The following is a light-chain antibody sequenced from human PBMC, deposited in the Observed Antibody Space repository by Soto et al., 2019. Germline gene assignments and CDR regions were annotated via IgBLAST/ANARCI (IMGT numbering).Light chain of an antibody. J-gene: IGLJ3*02. Sequence: QSVLTQPPSASGTPGQRVPISCSGSSSNIGSNTVNWYQQLPGRAAKLLIYANFQRPSGVPDRFSGSKSDTSASLAISGLQSEDEAQYYCAAWDDSLNGWVFGGGTKLTVL. CDR3: AAWDDSLNGWV. CDR2: ANF. CDR1: SSNIGSNT. V-gene: IGLV1-44*01.